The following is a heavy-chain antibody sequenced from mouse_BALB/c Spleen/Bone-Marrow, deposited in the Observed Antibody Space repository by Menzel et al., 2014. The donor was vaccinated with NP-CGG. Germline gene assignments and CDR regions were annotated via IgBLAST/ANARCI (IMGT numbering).Heavy chain of an antibody. Sequence: VQRVESGAELVRPGVSVKISCKGSGYTFTDYALHWVKQSHTKSLEWIGLISSYYGDATYNQKFKGKATMTVDKSSSTAFLELARLTSEDSAIYYCARSGKVRNAMDYWGQGTSVTVSS. V-gene: IGHV1-67*01. D-gene: IGHD2-14*01. J-gene: IGHJ4*01. CDR2: ISSYYGDA. CDR1: GYTFTDYA. CDR3: ARSGKVRNAMDY.